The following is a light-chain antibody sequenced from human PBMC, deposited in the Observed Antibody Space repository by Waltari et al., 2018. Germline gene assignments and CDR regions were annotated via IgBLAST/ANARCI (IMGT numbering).Light chain of an antibody. V-gene: IGKV1-12*01. CDR2: SAS. CDR1: QAISNW. CDR3: QQTNSSPRVT. J-gene: IGKJ3*01. Sequence: DVEMTQSPSSVSVSVGDRVTITCRASQAISNWLAWYQQGPGKAPRLLIYSASILQSGVPSRFSGSGSGTHFTLTISSLQPEDSATYYCQQTNSSPRVTFGPGTKVHI.